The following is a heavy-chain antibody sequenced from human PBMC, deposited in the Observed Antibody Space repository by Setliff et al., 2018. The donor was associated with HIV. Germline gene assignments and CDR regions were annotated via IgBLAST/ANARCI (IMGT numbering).Heavy chain of an antibody. Sequence: ASETLSLTCAVSGGSISSSNYYWVWIRQPPGQELEWIGSFYYSGSTYYNLSLKSRVTISLDTSKNQFSLKLSSVTAADTAVYYCVAKKSGDYPFNWGQGTLVTVSS. V-gene: IGHV4-39*07. CDR3: VAKKSGDYPFN. D-gene: IGHD4-17*01. J-gene: IGHJ4*02. CDR1: GGSISSSNYY. CDR2: FYYSGST.